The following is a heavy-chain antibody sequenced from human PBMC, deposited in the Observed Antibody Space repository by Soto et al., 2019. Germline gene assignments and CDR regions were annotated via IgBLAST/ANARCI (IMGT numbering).Heavy chain of an antibody. CDR2: ISNTGSTI. V-gene: IGHV3-48*01. D-gene: IGHD4-17*01. CDR3: ARGTMTAVSKTDS. Sequence: EVQLVESGGGLVQPGGSLRLSCAASGFTFTTYSMNWVRLAPGKGLEWLSYISNTGSTIYYADSVKGRFTISRDNAKNSLYLQMSGLRVEDTAVYYCARGTMTAVSKTDSWGQGALVTVYS. J-gene: IGHJ4*02. CDR1: GFTFTTYS.